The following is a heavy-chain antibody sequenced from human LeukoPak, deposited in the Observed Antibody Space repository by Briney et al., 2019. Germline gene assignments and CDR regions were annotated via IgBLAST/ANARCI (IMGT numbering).Heavy chain of an antibody. V-gene: IGHV3-30*02. J-gene: IGHJ6*02. CDR3: AKDLRKGRGVIITYYYYYGMDV. CDR1: GFTFSSYG. D-gene: IGHD3-10*01. CDR2: IRYDGSNK. Sequence: PGGSLRLSCAASGFTFSSYGMHWVRQAPGKGLEWVAFIRYDGSNKYYADSVKGRFTISRDNSKNTLYLQMNSLRAEDTAVYYCAKDLRKGRGVIITYYYYYGMDVWGQGTTVTVSS.